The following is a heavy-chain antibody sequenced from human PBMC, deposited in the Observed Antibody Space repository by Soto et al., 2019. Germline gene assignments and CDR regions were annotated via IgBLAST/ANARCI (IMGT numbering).Heavy chain of an antibody. CDR2: IIPVFGTP. D-gene: IGHD6-19*01. CDR1: GGSSTNYA. V-gene: IGHV1-69*06. Sequence: ASVKVSCKASGGSSTNYALSWVRQAPGQGLEWMGGIIPVFGTPNYSPNFQDRVTITADKSTATVYMELTSLRLEDTAMYFCSRSLYISGWVNWYFDLWGRGTLVTVSS. J-gene: IGHJ2*01. CDR3: SRSLYISGWVNWYFDL.